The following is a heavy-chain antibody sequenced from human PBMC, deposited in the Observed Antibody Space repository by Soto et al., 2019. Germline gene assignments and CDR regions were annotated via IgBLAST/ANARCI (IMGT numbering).Heavy chain of an antibody. CDR1: GGSISSYY. D-gene: IGHD5-12*01. CDR3: ASSGRGYSGYDYPYYYYGMDV. J-gene: IGHJ6*02. V-gene: IGHV4-59*01. Sequence: SETLSLTCTVSGGSISSYYWSWIRQPPGKGLEWIGYIYYSGSTNYNPSLKGRVTISVDTSKNQFALKLSSVTAADTAVYYCASSGRGYSGYDYPYYYYGMDVWGQGTTVTVSS. CDR2: IYYSGST.